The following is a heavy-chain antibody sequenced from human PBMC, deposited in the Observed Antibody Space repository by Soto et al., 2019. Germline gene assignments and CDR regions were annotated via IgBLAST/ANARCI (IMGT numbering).Heavy chain of an antibody. CDR2: INPSGGST. J-gene: IGHJ4*02. Sequence: QVQLVQSGAEVKKPGASVKVSCKASGYTFTSYYMHWVRQATGQGLEWMGIINPSGGSTSYAQKFQGRVTMTRDTSTSTVYMELSSLRSEDTAVYYCARVSLDYYGSGSYDYFDYWGQGTLVTVSS. CDR1: GYTFTSYY. V-gene: IGHV1-46*03. CDR3: ARVSLDYYGSGSYDYFDY. D-gene: IGHD3-10*01.